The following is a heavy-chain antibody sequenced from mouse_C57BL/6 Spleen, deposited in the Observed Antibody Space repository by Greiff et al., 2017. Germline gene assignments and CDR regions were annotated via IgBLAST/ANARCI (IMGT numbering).Heavy chain of an antibody. Sequence: QVQLKQSGPELVKPGASVKISCKASGYTFTDYYINWVKQRPGQGLEWIGWLFPGSGSTYYNEKFKGKATFTVDKSSSTAYMLLSSLTSEASAVYFGARHYSNYYVAYWGQGTLGTVSA. CDR3: ARHYSNYYVAY. CDR1: GYTFTDYY. D-gene: IGHD2-5*01. CDR2: LFPGSGST. V-gene: IGHV1-75*01. J-gene: IGHJ3*01.